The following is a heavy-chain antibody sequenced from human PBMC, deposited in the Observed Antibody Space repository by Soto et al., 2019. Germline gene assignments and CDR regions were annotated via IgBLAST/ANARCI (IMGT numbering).Heavy chain of an antibody. J-gene: IGHJ4*02. CDR3: ARADSNYYYFDY. V-gene: IGHV4-30-2*01. CDR1: GGSISSGGYS. D-gene: IGHD4-4*01. Sequence: PSETLSLTCAVSGGSISSGGYSWSWIRQPPGKGLEWIGYIYHSGSTYYNPSLKSRVTISVDRSKNQFSLKLSSVTAADTAVYYCARADSNYYYFDYWGQGTLVTV. CDR2: IYHSGST.